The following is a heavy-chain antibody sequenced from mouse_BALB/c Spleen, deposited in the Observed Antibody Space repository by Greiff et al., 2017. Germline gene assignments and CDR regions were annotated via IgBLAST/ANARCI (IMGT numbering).Heavy chain of an antibody. D-gene: IGHD2-2*01. CDR1: GFSLTSYG. V-gene: IGHV2-9*02. CDR2: IWAGGST. J-gene: IGHJ2*01. Sequence: VKLVESGPGLVAPSQSLSITCTVSGFSLTSYGVHWVRQPPGKGLEWLGVIWAGGSTNYNSALMSRLSISTDNSKSQVFLKMSSLQTDDTAMYYCARDDGYETMYFDYWGQGTTLTVSS. CDR3: ARDDGYETMYFDY.